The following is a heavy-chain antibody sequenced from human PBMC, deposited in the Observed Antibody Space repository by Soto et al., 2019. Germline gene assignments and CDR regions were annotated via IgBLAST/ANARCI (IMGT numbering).Heavy chain of an antibody. Sequence: QVHLQQWGAGLLKPSETLSLTCAVNGGAFNGYYWTWIRQSPGKGLQWIGEINHSGTVDYNPSLKSRVTFSIDPSKNQFSLTLTSVTAADTAVYYCARAGAALVRGSIGGFDYWGQGTLVTVSS. V-gene: IGHV4-34*01. D-gene: IGHD3-10*01. CDR2: INHSGTV. CDR3: ARAGAALVRGSIGGFDY. CDR1: GGAFNGYY. J-gene: IGHJ4*02.